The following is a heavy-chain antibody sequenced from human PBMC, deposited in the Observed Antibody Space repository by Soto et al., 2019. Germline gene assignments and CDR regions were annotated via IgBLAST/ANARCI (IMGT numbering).Heavy chain of an antibody. CDR3: ARTKRDLSFDS. CDR2: AYNSGST. J-gene: IGHJ5*01. V-gene: IGHV4-59*01. Sequence: QVQLQESGPGLVKPSETLSLTCSVSGDSISNYYWSWIRQPPGKGLEWVGCAYNSGSTTYNPSLKSRFAISLDTPKNQFPLGSSSVSAANRAGYSCARTKRDLSFDSGGQGSLVTVSS. D-gene: IGHD3-16*02. CDR1: GDSISNYY.